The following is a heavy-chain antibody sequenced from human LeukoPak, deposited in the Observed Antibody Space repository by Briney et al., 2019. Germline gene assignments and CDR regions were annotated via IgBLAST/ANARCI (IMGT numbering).Heavy chain of an antibody. D-gene: IGHD3-10*01. Sequence: PGGSLRLSCAASGFTFSSYWMHWVHQAPGKGLVWVSRINSAGSSTAYADSVKGRFTISRDNAKNTLYLQMNSLRAEDTAVYYCTTMVQFGWGQGTLVTVSS. CDR3: TTMVQFG. V-gene: IGHV3-74*03. CDR1: GFTFSSYW. CDR2: INSAGSST. J-gene: IGHJ4*02.